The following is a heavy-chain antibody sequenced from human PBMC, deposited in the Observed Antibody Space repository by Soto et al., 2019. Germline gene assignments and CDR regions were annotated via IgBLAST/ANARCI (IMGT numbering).Heavy chain of an antibody. V-gene: IGHV3-74*01. CDR1: GFTFSSYW. CDR2: INSDGTGT. CDR3: ATSRSFDY. Sequence: EVQLVESGGGLVQPGGSLRLSCEASGFTFSSYWMHWVRQVPGKGLVWVSRINSDGTGTSYADSVKGRFTISRDNAKNTLYLKMNSLTAEDTAVYYGATSRSFDYWGQGTLVTVSS. J-gene: IGHJ4*02.